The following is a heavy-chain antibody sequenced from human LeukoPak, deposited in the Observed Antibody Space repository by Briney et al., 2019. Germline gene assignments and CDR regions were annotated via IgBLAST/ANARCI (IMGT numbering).Heavy chain of an antibody. CDR2: ISYDGSNK. Sequence: GGSLRLSCAASGFTFSSYGMHWVRQAPGKGLEWVAVISYDGSNKYYADSVKGRFTISRDNSKNTLYLQMYSLRAEDTAVYYCAKVGALPVYYFDYWGQGTLVTVSS. J-gene: IGHJ4*02. CDR3: AKVGALPVYYFDY. V-gene: IGHV3-30*18. CDR1: GFTFSSYG. D-gene: IGHD1-26*01.